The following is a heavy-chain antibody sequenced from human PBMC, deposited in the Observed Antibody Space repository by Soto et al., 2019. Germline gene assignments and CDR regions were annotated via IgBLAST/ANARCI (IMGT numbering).Heavy chain of an antibody. CDR2: VIPILGLA. CDR1: GGTFITYT. D-gene: IGHD2-2*01. J-gene: IGHJ4*02. CDR3: ASGGYCVTTSCYKPGDY. Sequence: QVRLVQSGAEVKKPGSSVKVSCKASGGTFITYTISWVRQAPGQGLEWMGRVIPILGLADYAQNFQGRVTITADKSTSTTYMELSSLRSEDTAVYYCASGGYCVTTSCYKPGDYWRQGTLVTVSS. V-gene: IGHV1-69*02.